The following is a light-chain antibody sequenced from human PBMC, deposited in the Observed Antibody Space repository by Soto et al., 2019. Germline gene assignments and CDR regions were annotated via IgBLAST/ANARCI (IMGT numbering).Light chain of an antibody. CDR3: QQSSSTPQT. V-gene: IGKV1-39*01. Sequence: DIQMTQSPSSLSASVGDRVIITCRASQSVGTYVSWYQQKDGKAPKLLINVASTLQSGVPSRFSGSGSGTDFTLAISSLQPEEFATYYCQQSSSTPQTFGGGTRVEIK. CDR2: VAS. J-gene: IGKJ4*01. CDR1: QSVGTY.